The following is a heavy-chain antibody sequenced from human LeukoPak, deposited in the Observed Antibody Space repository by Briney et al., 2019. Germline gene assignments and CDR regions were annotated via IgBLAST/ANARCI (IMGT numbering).Heavy chain of an antibody. D-gene: IGHD1-26*01. CDR2: INASNGNT. Sequence: GASVKVSCKASGYTFTSYAMHWVRQAPGQRLEWMGWINASNGNTKYSQKFQGRVTITRDTSASTAYMELSSLRSEDTAVYYCARDKVGGLVGATTLDSWGQGTLVTVSS. CDR1: GYTFTSYA. J-gene: IGHJ4*02. V-gene: IGHV1-3*01. CDR3: ARDKVGGLVGATTLDS.